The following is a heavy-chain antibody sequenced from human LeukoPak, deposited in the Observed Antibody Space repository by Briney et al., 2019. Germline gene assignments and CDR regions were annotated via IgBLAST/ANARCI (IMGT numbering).Heavy chain of an antibody. CDR2: INTNTGNP. CDR1: GGTFSTNA. Sequence: WASVKVSCKASGGTFSTNAINWVRQAPGQGLEWMGWINTNTGNPTYAQGFTGRFVFSLDTSVSTAYLQISSLKAEDTAVYYCARPKTSRYGGYGPFDYWGQGTLVTVSS. D-gene: IGHD5-12*01. V-gene: IGHV7-4-1*02. J-gene: IGHJ4*02. CDR3: ARPKTSRYGGYGPFDY.